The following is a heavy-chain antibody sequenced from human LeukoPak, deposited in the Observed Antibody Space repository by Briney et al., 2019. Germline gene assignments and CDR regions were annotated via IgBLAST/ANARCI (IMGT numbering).Heavy chain of an antibody. CDR2: ISDSGGST. CDR3: AKCRGSSWSDYFDY. D-gene: IGHD6-13*01. V-gene: IGHV3-23*01. CDR1: GFSLSRDA. Sequence: GGSLRLSCAVSGFSLSRDAMSWVRKAPGKGLEWVSAISDSGGSTYYADSVKGRFTISRDNSRNTLYLQMNTLRAEDTAVYYCAKCRGSSWSDYFDYWGQGTLVTVSS. J-gene: IGHJ4*02.